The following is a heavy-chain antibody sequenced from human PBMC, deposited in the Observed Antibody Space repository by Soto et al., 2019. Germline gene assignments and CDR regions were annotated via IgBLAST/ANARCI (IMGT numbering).Heavy chain of an antibody. CDR1: GFTFSSYG. CDR3: ANLPRRPLRYFDY. V-gene: IGHV3-33*06. Sequence: GGSLRLSCAASGFTFSSYGMHWVRQAPGKGLEWVAVIWYDGSNKYYADSVKGRFTISRDNSKNTLYLQMNSLRAEDTAVYYCANLPRRPLRYFDYWGQGTLVTVSS. CDR2: IWYDGSNK. D-gene: IGHD3-10*01. J-gene: IGHJ4*02.